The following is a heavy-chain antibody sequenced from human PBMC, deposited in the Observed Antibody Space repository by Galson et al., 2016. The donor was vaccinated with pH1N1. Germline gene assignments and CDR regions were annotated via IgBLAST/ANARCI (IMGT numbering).Heavy chain of an antibody. CDR3: ARGGYCSGGSCYDVFDY. CDR2: MNPNNDNT. D-gene: IGHD2-15*01. J-gene: IGHJ4*02. Sequence: SVKVSCKASGYTFTDYDINWVRQGTGQGLEWMGWMNPNNDNTGYAQKFQGRVTMTRNTSKSTVYMELSSLRSEDTAVYYCARGGYCSGGSCYDVFDYWGQGTLVTVS. V-gene: IGHV1-8*01. CDR1: GYTFTDYD.